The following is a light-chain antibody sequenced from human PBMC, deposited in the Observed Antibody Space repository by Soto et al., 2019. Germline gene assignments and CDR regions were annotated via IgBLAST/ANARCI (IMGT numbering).Light chain of an antibody. CDR2: GVS. Sequence: EIVLTQSPGTLSLSPGERATLSCRASQSVSSSYLAWYQQKPGQSARLLIYGVSSRATGIPDRFSGSGSGTDFTLSISRLEPEDVAVYYCQHYGSSPRAFGGGTKVEIK. J-gene: IGKJ4*01. CDR3: QHYGSSPRA. V-gene: IGKV3-20*01. CDR1: QSVSSSY.